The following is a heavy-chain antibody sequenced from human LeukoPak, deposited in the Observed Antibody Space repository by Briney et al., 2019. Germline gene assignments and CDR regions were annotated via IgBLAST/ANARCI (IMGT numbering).Heavy chain of an antibody. Sequence: GGSLRLSCAASGFTFRSYWMTWVRQSPGKGLEWVANIKQDGSETHHVDSVKGRFTISRDNAKDSLYLQMNSLRVEDTAMYYCGRVGGGDGSGWSTTDYWGQGTLVTISS. CDR3: GRVGGGDGSGWSTTDY. CDR1: GFTFRSYW. V-gene: IGHV3-7*01. CDR2: IKQDGSET. J-gene: IGHJ4*02. D-gene: IGHD6-19*01.